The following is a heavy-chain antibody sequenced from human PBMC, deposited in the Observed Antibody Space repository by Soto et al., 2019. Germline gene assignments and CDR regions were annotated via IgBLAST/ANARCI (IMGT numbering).Heavy chain of an antibody. CDR1: GFTFISYA. D-gene: IGHD6-19*01. Sequence: PGGSLRLSCASSGFTFISYAMHWVRQAPGKGLEWVAVISYDGSNKYYADSVKGRFTISRDNSKNTLYLQMNSLRAEDTAVYYCASASGWYGEFDPWGQGTLVTVSS. CDR2: ISYDGSNK. CDR3: ASASGWYGEFDP. J-gene: IGHJ5*02. V-gene: IGHV3-30-3*01.